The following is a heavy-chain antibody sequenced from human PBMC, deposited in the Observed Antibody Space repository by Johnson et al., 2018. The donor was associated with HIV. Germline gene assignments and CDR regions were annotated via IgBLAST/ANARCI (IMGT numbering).Heavy chain of an antibody. CDR1: GFAFSNYG. V-gene: IGHV3-30*19. J-gene: IGHJ3*02. D-gene: IGHD5-18*01. Sequence: QVQLVESGGGVVQPGRSLRLSCAASGFAFSNYGMHWVRQAPGKGLEWVAVISFDGSHKYYADSVKGRFTISRDNSKNTLFLQMNSLRTEDTALYYCAKSRGGYSDGYDAFDIWGQGTMVTVSS. CDR3: AKSRGGYSDGYDAFDI. CDR2: ISFDGSHK.